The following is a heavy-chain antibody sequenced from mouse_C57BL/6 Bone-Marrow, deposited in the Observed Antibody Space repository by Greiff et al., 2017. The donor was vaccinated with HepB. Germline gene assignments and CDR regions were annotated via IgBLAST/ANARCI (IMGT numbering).Heavy chain of an antibody. CDR1: GFTFSDYY. D-gene: IGHD2-12*01. Sequence: EVKLMESGGGLVQPGGSLKLSCAASGFTFSDYYMYWVRQTPEKRLEWVAYISNGGGSTYYPDTVKGRFTISRDNAKDTLYLQMSRLKSEDTAMYYCARRAGYSRYFDYWGQGTTLTVSS. V-gene: IGHV5-12*01. CDR3: ARRAGYSRYFDY. J-gene: IGHJ2*01. CDR2: ISNGGGST.